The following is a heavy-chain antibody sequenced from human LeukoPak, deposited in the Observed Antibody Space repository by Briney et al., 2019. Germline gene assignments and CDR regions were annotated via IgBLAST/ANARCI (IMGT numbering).Heavy chain of an antibody. D-gene: IGHD2-2*01. V-gene: IGHV3-74*01. CDR3: ASYQLPDDY. CDR2: INSDGSST. Sequence: PGGSLRLSCAASGVTFSGYWMHWVRQAPGKGLVWVSRINSDGSSTSYADSVQGRFTISRDNAKNSLYLQMNSLRAEDTAVYYCASYQLPDDYWGQGTLVTVSS. J-gene: IGHJ4*02. CDR1: GVTFSGYW.